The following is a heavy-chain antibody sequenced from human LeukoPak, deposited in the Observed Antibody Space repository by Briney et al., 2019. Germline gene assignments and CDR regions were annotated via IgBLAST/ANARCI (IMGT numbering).Heavy chain of an antibody. CDR3: ARVYDILTGSPWFDP. J-gene: IGHJ5*02. Sequence: SETLSLTCTVSGGSISSYYWSWIRQPPGKGLEWIGYIYYSGSTNYNPSLKSRVTISVDTSKNQFSLKLSSVTAADTAVYYCARVYDILTGSPWFDPWGQGTLVTVSS. CDR1: GGSISSYY. V-gene: IGHV4-59*01. D-gene: IGHD3-9*01. CDR2: IYYSGST.